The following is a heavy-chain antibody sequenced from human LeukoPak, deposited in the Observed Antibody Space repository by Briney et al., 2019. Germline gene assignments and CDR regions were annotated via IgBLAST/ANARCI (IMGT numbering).Heavy chain of an antibody. J-gene: IGHJ4*02. CDR2: IHHSGVT. CDR3: ARRDNSFDS. Sequence: SESLSLTRSVSCGSISSHNHHWAWIRQPPGNGLEWIGSIHHSGVTYSNPSLRSRLTLSVGMSKNHFSLNLSSVTAADAAVYYCARRDNSFDSWGPGTLVTVSS. D-gene: IGHD5-24*01. CDR1: CGSISSHNHH. V-gene: IGHV4-39*02.